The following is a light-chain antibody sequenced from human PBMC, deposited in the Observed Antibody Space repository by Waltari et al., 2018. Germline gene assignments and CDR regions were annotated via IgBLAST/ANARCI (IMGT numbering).Light chain of an antibody. CDR3: QQYSSFST. Sequence: DIQMTQSPSMLSASVGDRVTITCRASQTIRGWLAWYQLKPGLAPKLLMYDASNLGGGVPSRVSGSGFGTNFTLTISSLQPDDFATYYCQQYSSFSTFGLGTKV. J-gene: IGKJ1*01. V-gene: IGKV1-5*01. CDR1: QTIRGW. CDR2: DAS.